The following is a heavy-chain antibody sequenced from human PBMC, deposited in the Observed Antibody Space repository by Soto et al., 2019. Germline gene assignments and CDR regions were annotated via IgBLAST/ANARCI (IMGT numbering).Heavy chain of an antibody. CDR1: GFTFSSYA. V-gene: IGHV3-7*01. J-gene: IGHJ4*02. CDR2: IKHDGSEK. D-gene: IGHD5-18*01. Sequence: PGGSLRLSCAVSGFTFSSYAMSWVRQAPGKGLEWVANIKHDGSEKYYVDSVKGRFTISKDNAENSLYLQMNSLRAEDTAVYYCARDRSAMGYWGQGTLVTVSS. CDR3: ARDRSAMGY.